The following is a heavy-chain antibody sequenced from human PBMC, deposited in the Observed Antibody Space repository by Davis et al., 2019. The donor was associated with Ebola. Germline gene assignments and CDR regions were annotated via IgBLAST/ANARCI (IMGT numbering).Heavy chain of an antibody. Sequence: ASVNVSCKASGYTFTSYAMHWVRQAPGQRLEWMGWINAGNGNTKYSQKFRGRVTITRDTSASTAYTELSSLRSEDTAVYYCARISAQLVDYWGQGTLVTVSS. J-gene: IGHJ4*02. V-gene: IGHV1-3*01. CDR3: ARISAQLVDY. CDR1: GYTFTSYA. D-gene: IGHD2-2*01. CDR2: INAGNGNT.